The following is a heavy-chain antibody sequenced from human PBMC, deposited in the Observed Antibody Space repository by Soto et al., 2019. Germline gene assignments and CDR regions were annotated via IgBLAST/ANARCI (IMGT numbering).Heavy chain of an antibody. CDR2: ISGSGGST. CDR3: AKDKISSGWTRTYYYYGMDV. V-gene: IGHV3-23*01. Sequence: SLRLSCAASGFTFSSYAMSWVRQAPGKGLEWVSAISGSGGSTYYADSVKGRFTISRDNSKNTLYLQMNSLRAEDTAVYYCAKDKISSGWTRTYYYYGMDVWGQGTTVTVSS. CDR1: GFTFSSYA. D-gene: IGHD6-19*01. J-gene: IGHJ6*02.